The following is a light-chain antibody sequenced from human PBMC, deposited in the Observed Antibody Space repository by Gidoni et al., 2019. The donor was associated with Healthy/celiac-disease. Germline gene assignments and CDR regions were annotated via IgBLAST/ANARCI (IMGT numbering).Light chain of an antibody. CDR1: QGISNY. CDR3: QKYNSALGLT. V-gene: IGKV1-27*01. J-gene: IGKJ4*01. CDR2: AAS. Sequence: IQMTQSPSSLSASVGDRVTITCRASQGISNYLAWYQQKPGKVPKLLIYAASTLQSGVPSRFSGSGSGTDFTLTISSLQPEDVATDYCQKYNSALGLTFXGXTKVEIK.